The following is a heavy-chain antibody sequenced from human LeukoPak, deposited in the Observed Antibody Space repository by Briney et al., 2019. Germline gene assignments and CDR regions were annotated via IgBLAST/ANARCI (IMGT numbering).Heavy chain of an antibody. CDR3: ARGKRVASYYYYGMDV. J-gene: IGHJ6*02. CDR1: GGSFSGYY. CDR2: IYTSGST. V-gene: IGHV4-59*10. Sequence: PSETLSLTCAVYGGSFSGYYWSWIRQPPGKGLEWIGRIYTSGSTNYNPSLKSRVTMSVDTSKNQFSLKLSSVTAADTAVYYCARGKRVASYYYYGMDVWGQGTTVTVSS. D-gene: IGHD3-3*01.